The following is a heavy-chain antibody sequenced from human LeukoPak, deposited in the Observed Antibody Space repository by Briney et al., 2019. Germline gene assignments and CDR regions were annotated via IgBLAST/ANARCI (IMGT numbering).Heavy chain of an antibody. J-gene: IGHJ6*03. D-gene: IGHD3-3*01. CDR2: INDDGSDT. Sequence: GGSLRLSCAASGFTFKLYWMHWVRQVPGKRPVWVSRINDDGSDTIYADSVRGRFTISRDNSKNTLYLQMNSLRAEDTAVYYCAKDYERFYYYMDVWGKGTTVTVSS. CDR3: AKDYERFYYYMDV. CDR1: GFTFKLYW. V-gene: IGHV3-74*01.